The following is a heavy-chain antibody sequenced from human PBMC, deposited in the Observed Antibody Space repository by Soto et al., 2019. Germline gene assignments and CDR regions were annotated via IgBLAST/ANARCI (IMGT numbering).Heavy chain of an antibody. V-gene: IGHV1-3*01. D-gene: IGHD3-9*01. CDR1: GYTFTSYA. CDR2: INAGNGNT. Sequence: ASVKVSCKASGYTFTSYAMHWVRQAPGQRLEWMGWINAGNGNTKYSQKFQGRVTITRDTSASTAYMELSSLRSEDTDVYYCAFVSYDILTGYFSNWFDPWGQGTLVTVSS. J-gene: IGHJ5*02. CDR3: AFVSYDILTGYFSNWFDP.